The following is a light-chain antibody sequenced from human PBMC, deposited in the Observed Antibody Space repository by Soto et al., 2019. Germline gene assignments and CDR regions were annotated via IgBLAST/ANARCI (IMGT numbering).Light chain of an antibody. CDR3: SSYTSSSNYV. V-gene: IGLV2-14*01. Sequence: QSALTQPASVSGPPGQSITISCTGTSNDVGGYYYVSWYQRHPGKAPKLMIYEVTNRPSGVSDRFSGSKSDNTASLTISGLQAEDEADYYCSSYTSSSNYVLGNGTKVT. CDR1: SNDVGGYYY. J-gene: IGLJ1*01. CDR2: EVT.